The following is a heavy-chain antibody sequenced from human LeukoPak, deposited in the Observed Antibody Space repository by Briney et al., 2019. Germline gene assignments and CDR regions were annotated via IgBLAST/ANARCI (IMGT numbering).Heavy chain of an antibody. Sequence: PSETLSLTCTVSGGSISSSSYYWGWIRQPPGKGLEWIGSIYYSGSTYYNPSLKSRVTISVDTSKNQFSLKLSSVTAADTAVYYCARVLRGARRILTGFSPNYYMDVWGKGTTVTVSS. CDR1: GGSISSSSYY. CDR3: ARVLRGARRILTGFSPNYYMDV. CDR2: IYYSGST. D-gene: IGHD3-9*01. J-gene: IGHJ6*03. V-gene: IGHV4-39*07.